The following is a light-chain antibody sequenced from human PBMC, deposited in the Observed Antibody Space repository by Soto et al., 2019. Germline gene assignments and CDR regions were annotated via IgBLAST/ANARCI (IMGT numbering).Light chain of an antibody. CDR2: GTS. CDR3: QQYGTSPRT. J-gene: IGKJ1*01. V-gene: IGKV3-20*01. Sequence: EIVWTQSPGTLSLSPGDIVTLSCRASQSVTSNNLAWHQQKPGQAPRLLIDGTSSRATGIPDRFSGSGSGTDFTLTVRRLEPEDYAVYYFQQYGTSPRTFGQGTKVEI. CDR1: QSVTSNN.